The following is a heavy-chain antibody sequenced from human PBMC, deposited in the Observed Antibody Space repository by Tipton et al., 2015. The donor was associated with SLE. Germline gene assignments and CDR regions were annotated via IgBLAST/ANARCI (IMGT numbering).Heavy chain of an antibody. J-gene: IGHJ4*02. CDR1: GFTFSSYG. D-gene: IGHD3-16*01. Sequence: SLRLSCAASGFTFSSYGMHWVRQAPGKGLEWVAVIWYDGSNKYYADSVKGRFTISRDNSKNTLYLQMNSLRAEDTAVYYCAKEDDYVPPDFDYWGQGTLVTVSS. CDR3: AKEDDYVPPDFDY. CDR2: IWYDGSNK. V-gene: IGHV3-33*06.